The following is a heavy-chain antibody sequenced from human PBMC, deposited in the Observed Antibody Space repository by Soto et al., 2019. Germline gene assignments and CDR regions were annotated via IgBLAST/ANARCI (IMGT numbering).Heavy chain of an antibody. CDR1: GFTFSDYY. V-gene: IGHV3-11*01. D-gene: IGHD2-15*01. J-gene: IGHJ3*02. CDR3: ARSARVNRYCSGGSCRDAFDI. Sequence: QVQLVESGGGLVKPGGSLRLSCAASGFTFSDYYITWIRQAPGKGLEWVSYISTSGGTIYYADSMKGRFTISRDKAKNSLYLQMNSLRAEDTAVYYCARSARVNRYCSGGSCRDAFDIWGQGTMVTVSS. CDR2: ISTSGGTI.